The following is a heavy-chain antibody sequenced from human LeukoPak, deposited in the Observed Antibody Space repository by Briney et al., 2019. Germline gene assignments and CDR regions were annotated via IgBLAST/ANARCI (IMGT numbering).Heavy chain of an antibody. Sequence: SETLSLTCTVSGGSISSYYWSWIRQPPGKGLEWIGEINHSGSTNYNPSLKSRVTISVDTSKNQFSLKLSSVTAADTAVYYCARTKGRSLDYWGQGTLVTVSS. V-gene: IGHV4-34*01. CDR3: ARTKGRSLDY. CDR2: INHSGST. CDR1: GGSISSYY. J-gene: IGHJ4*02. D-gene: IGHD2-8*01.